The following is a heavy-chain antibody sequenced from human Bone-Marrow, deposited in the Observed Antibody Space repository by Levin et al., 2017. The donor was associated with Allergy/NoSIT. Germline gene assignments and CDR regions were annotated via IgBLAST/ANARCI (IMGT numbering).Heavy chain of an antibody. V-gene: IGHV3-66*01. CDR1: GFAVSSSY. CDR2: LYSGGST. CDR3: ARDGPTSGWYSFDF. D-gene: IGHD6-19*01. J-gene: IGHJ4*02. Sequence: GGSLRLSCAASGFAVSSSYMSWVRQAPGKGLEWVSVLYSGGSTDYADSVKDRFTISRDSFMNTVYLQMNSLGVEDTAIYYCARDGPTSGWYSFDFWGQGTLVSVSS.